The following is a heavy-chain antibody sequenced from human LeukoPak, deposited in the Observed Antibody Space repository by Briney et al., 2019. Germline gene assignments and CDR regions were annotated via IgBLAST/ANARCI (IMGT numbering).Heavy chain of an antibody. J-gene: IGHJ3*02. CDR2: ISSGGTST. CDR1: GFTFSSYA. CDR3: AKGRVSWDAFDI. D-gene: IGHD3-10*01. Sequence: GGSLRLSCAASGFTFSSYAMSWVRQAPGKGLEWVSAISSGGTSTHYADSVKGRFTISRDNSKNTLYLQMNSLRAEDTAVYYCAKGRVSWDAFDIWGQGTMVTVSS. V-gene: IGHV3-23*01.